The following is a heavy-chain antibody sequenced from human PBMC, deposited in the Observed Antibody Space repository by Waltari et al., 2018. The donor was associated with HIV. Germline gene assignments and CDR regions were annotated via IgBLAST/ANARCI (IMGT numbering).Heavy chain of an antibody. D-gene: IGHD3-9*01. Sequence: VRLLESGGGVIQTGGSLSLSCAASGLHFRSFGLQWVRQVPGKGLDWVAFTPYDGSDEYYVESVKGRFTISKDNSRSFLTLQMNSLRPEDTAIYFCATDFKARGLEPSFLDSWGQGTLVTVSS. J-gene: IGHJ1*01. CDR1: GLHFRSFG. V-gene: IGHV3-30*02. CDR3: ATDFKARGLEPSFLDS. CDR2: TPYDGSDE.